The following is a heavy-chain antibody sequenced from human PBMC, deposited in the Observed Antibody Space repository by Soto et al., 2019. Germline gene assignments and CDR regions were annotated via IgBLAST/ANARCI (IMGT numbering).Heavy chain of an antibody. CDR2: ITTSSTYI. CDR1: GFSFSSYS. Sequence: EVQLVESGGGLVKPGGSLRLSCAASGFSFSSYSMNWVRQAPGKGLEWVSTITTSSTYIYYADSVKGRFTISRDNAKNSLYSQMNSLKAEDTALYYFNKSQWPPKDQRGPGNLVTVSS. V-gene: IGHV3-21*01. CDR3: NKSQWPPKDQ. J-gene: IGHJ4*01. D-gene: IGHD6-19*01.